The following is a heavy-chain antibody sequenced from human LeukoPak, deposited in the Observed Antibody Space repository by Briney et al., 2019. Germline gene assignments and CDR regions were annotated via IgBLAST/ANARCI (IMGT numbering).Heavy chain of an antibody. CDR1: GFTFSSYA. D-gene: IGHD2-15*01. CDR3: AKVEGYCSGGNCYKPFDY. J-gene: IGHJ4*02. V-gene: IGHV3-23*01. CDR2: ISGSGGST. Sequence: GGSLRLSCAASGFTFSSYAMSWVRQAPGKGLEWVSAISGSGGSTYYADSVKGRFIISRDNSENTLHLHMNSLKAEDTALYYCAKVEGYCSGGNCYKPFDYWGQGTLVTVSS.